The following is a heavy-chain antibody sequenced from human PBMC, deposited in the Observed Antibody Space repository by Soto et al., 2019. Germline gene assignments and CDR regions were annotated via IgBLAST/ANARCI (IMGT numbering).Heavy chain of an antibody. D-gene: IGHD6-19*01. CDR3: VVAGTVGSYYFDY. CDR2: ISSSSSTI. CDR1: GFTFSSCS. V-gene: IGHV3-48*02. Sequence: EVQLVESGGGLVQPGGSLRLSCAVSGFTFSSCSMNWVRQAPGKGLEWVSYISSSSSTIYYADSVKGRFTISRDNAKNSLYLQMNSLSDEDTAVYYCVVAGTVGSYYFDYWGQGTLVNVSS. J-gene: IGHJ4*02.